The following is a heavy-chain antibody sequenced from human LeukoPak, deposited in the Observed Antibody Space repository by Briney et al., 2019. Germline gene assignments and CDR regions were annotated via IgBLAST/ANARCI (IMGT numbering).Heavy chain of an antibody. CDR2: ISSSSSYT. J-gene: IGHJ4*02. Sequence: GGSLRLSCAASGFTFSDYYMSWIRQAPGKGLEWVSYISSSSSYTNYADSVKGRFTISRDNAKNTLYLQMNSLRAEDTAVYYCAREGGYSHAFDYWGQGTLVTVSS. CDR3: AREGGYSHAFDY. V-gene: IGHV3-11*06. CDR1: GFTFSDYY. D-gene: IGHD3-22*01.